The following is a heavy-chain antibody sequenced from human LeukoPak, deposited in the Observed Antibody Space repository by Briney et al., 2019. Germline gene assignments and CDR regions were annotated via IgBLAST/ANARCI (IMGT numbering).Heavy chain of an antibody. Sequence: QPGGSLRLSCAASGFTFSSYWMTWVRQAPGKGLEWVANIKQDGSEKYYVDSVKGRFTISRDNAKNSLYLQMNSLRAEDTAVYYCARVRGYCSGGSCYYYFDYWGQGTLVTVSS. CDR2: IKQDGSEK. CDR3: ARVRGYCSGGSCYYYFDY. CDR1: GFTFSSYW. V-gene: IGHV3-7*04. D-gene: IGHD2-15*01. J-gene: IGHJ4*02.